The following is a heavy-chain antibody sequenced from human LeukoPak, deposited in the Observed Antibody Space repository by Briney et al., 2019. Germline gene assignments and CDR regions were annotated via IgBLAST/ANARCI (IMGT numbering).Heavy chain of an antibody. CDR2: IFSGGST. CDR3: ARWVNYGDYGTPHAFDI. D-gene: IGHD4-17*01. Sequence: SETLSLTCTVSGGSVSSGGYHWNWIRQHPGKGLEWIGYIFSGGSTYYNPSLKSRVTISVDTSKTQFSLKLSSVTAADTAVYYCARWVNYGDYGTPHAFDIWGQGTMVTVSS. J-gene: IGHJ3*02. V-gene: IGHV4-31*03. CDR1: GGSVSSGGYH.